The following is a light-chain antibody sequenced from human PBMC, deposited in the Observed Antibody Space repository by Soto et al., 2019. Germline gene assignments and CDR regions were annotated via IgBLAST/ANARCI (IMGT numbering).Light chain of an antibody. CDR2: GAS. V-gene: IGKV3-20*01. Sequence: EIVLTQSPGTLSLSPGERATLSCRASQSVSSSYLAWHQQKPGQAPRLLIYGASSRATGIPDRFSGSGSGTDFILTISRLEPEDFAVYYCQQYSTSPLTFGGGTKVDIK. CDR3: QQYSTSPLT. J-gene: IGKJ4*01. CDR1: QSVSSSY.